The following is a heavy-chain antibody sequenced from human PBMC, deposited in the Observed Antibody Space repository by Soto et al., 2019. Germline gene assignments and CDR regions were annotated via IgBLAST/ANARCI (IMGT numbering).Heavy chain of an antibody. V-gene: IGHV3-30*18. CDR3: AKGGKGSGFYPYYYYYMDV. CDR2: ISFDGRNE. D-gene: IGHD6-19*01. Sequence: QVQLVESGGGVVQPGRSLRLSCAASGFTFSSYGMHWVRKAPGKGLEWVAVISFDGRNEYYADSVKGRVTISRDNSKNTLYLQMNSLRAEDTALYYCAKGGKGSGFYPYYYYYMDVWGKGTTVTVSS. J-gene: IGHJ6*03. CDR1: GFTFSSYG.